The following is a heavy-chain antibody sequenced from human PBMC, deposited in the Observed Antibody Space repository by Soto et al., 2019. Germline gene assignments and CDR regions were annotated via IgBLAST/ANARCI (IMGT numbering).Heavy chain of an antibody. D-gene: IGHD3-10*01. CDR2: INPSGGST. J-gene: IGHJ5*02. Sequence: ASVKVSCKASGYTFTSYYMYWVRQAPGQGLEWMGIINPSGGSTNHAQKLQGRVTMTTDTSTSTAYMELRSLRSDDTAVYYCARGVGSGTYYNQYNWFDPWGQGTQVTVSS. CDR3: ARGVGSGTYYNQYNWFDP. V-gene: IGHV1-46*01. CDR1: GYTFTSYY.